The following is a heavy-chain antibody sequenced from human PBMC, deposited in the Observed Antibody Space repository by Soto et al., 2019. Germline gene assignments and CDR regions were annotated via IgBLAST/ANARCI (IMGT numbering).Heavy chain of an antibody. CDR1: GYTFTSYG. CDR3: ARGPTYSSSWYFDY. J-gene: IGHJ4*02. D-gene: IGHD6-13*01. Sequence: ASVKVSCKASGYTFTSYGIGWVRQAPGQGLEWMGWISAYNGNTNYAQKLQGRVTMTTDTSTSTAYMELRSLRSDDTAVYYCARGPTYSSSWYFDYWGQGTLVTVSS. V-gene: IGHV1-18*01. CDR2: ISAYNGNT.